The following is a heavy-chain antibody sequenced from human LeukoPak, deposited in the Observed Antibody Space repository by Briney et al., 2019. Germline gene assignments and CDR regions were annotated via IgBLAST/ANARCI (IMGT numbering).Heavy chain of an antibody. V-gene: IGHV4-39*07. Sequence: SETLSLTCSLSGGSISSSSYYWAWIRQPPGKGLEWIGSIYYSGNTYYSPSLKSRVTIFVDTSKNQFSLQLTSVTAADTAVYYCARGLTQYSSSFTSVTRIRGVRFDPWGQGTLVTVSS. CDR3: ARGLTQYSSSFTSVTRIRGVRFDP. J-gene: IGHJ5*02. CDR2: IYYSGNT. CDR1: GGSISSSSYY. D-gene: IGHD6-6*01.